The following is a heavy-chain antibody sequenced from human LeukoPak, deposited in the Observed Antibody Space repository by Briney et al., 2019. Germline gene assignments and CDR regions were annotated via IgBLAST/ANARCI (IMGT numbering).Heavy chain of an antibody. J-gene: IGHJ5*02. V-gene: IGHV3-23*01. CDR3: ASVVVAATTLDP. Sequence: GGSLRLSCAASGFTFSSYAMSWVRQAPGKGLEWVSVISNSGGSTYYADSVKGRFTISRDNSKNTLYLQMNSLRAEDTAVYYCASVVVAATTLDPWGQGTLVTVSS. D-gene: IGHD2-15*01. CDR2: ISNSGGST. CDR1: GFTFSSYA.